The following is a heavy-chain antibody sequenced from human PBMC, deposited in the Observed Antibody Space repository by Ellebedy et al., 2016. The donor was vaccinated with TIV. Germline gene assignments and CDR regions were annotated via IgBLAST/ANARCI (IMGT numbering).Heavy chain of an antibody. V-gene: IGHV4-4*07. CDR2: IYTSGST. J-gene: IGHJ4*02. D-gene: IGHD4-11*01. CDR1: GFTFSSYW. Sequence: ESLKISCAASGFTFSSYWMSWIRQPAGKGLEWIGRIYTSGSTNYNPSLKSRVTMSVDTSKNQFSLKLSSVTAADTAVYYCARVRDYSYDFDYWGQGTLVTVSS. CDR3: ARVRDYSYDFDY.